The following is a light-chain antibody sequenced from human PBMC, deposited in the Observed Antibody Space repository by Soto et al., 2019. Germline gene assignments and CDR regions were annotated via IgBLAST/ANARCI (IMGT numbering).Light chain of an antibody. CDR1: SSDVGGYDY. J-gene: IGLJ1*01. V-gene: IGLV2-8*01. CDR3: LSYAGTAYV. Sequence: QSVLTQPPSASGSPGQSVTISCTGTSSDVGGYDYVSWYQQYPGKTPKLMIFEVTKRPSGAPDRFSGSKSGNTASLTVSGLQAEDEADYYRLSYAGTAYVFGTGTKVTVL. CDR2: EVT.